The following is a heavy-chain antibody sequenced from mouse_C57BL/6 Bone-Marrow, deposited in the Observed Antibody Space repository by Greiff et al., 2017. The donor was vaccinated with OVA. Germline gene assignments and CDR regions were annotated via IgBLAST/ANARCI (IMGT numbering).Heavy chain of an antibody. CDR2: ISNLAYSI. CDR3: ARHRNYGWYFDV. Sequence: DVQLVESGGGLVQPGGSLKLSCAASGFTFSDYGMAWVRQAPRKGPEWVAFISNLAYSIYYADTVTGRFTISRENAKNTLYLEMSSLMSEDTAMYYCARHRNYGWYFDVWGTGTTVTVSS. D-gene: IGHD1-1*01. J-gene: IGHJ1*03. CDR1: GFTFSDYG. V-gene: IGHV5-15*01.